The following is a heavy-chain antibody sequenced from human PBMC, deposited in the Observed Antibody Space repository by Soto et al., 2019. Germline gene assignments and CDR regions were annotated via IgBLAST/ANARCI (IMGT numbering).Heavy chain of an antibody. V-gene: IGHV3-74*01. CDR3: VSGDGAYHDGNGYLGRN. CDR1: GFTFRTYW. D-gene: IGHD3-22*01. J-gene: IGHJ4*02. Sequence: EVQLVESGGGLVQLGGSLRLSCEASGFTFRTYWMHWVRQAPGKGLVWVSRIKSDGSGTYYADSVEDRFTISRDNAQNTLDMQMNCLRAEDTAVYYCVSGDGAYHDGNGYLGRNWGQGTLVTVSS. CDR2: IKSDGSGT.